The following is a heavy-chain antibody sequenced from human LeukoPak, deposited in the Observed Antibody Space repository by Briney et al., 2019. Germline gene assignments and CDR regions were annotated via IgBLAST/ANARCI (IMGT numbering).Heavy chain of an antibody. V-gene: IGHV4-34*01. Sequence: PSETLSLTCAVYGGSFSGYYWCWIRQPPGKGLEWIGEINHSGSTNYNPSLKSRVTISVDTSKNQFSLKLSSVTAADTAVYYCARDRYYDFWSGLNWFDPWGQGTLVTVSS. D-gene: IGHD3-3*01. CDR2: INHSGST. J-gene: IGHJ5*02. CDR3: ARDRYYDFWSGLNWFDP. CDR1: GGSFSGYY.